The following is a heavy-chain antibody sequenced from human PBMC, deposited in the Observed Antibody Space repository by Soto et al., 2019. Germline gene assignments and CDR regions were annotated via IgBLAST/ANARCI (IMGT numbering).Heavy chain of an antibody. D-gene: IGHD3-9*01. CDR1: GFTFSSYA. Sequence: GGSLRLSCAASGFTFSSYAMSWVRQAPGKGLEWVSAISGSGGSTYYADSVKGRFTISRDNSKNTLYLQMNSLRAEDTAVYYCAKDRSVLRYFDWLFLPDYWGQGTLVTVSS. J-gene: IGHJ4*02. CDR3: AKDRSVLRYFDWLFLPDY. CDR2: ISGSGGST. V-gene: IGHV3-23*01.